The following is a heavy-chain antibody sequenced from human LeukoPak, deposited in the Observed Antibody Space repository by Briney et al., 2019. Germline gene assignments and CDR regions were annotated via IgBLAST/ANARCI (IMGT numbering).Heavy chain of an antibody. V-gene: IGHV3-7*03. D-gene: IGHD2/OR15-2a*01. CDR3: AVYHNSGPILY. CDR1: GDAFSASW. J-gene: IGHJ4*02. CDR2: INQDGSAK. Sequence: PGGCLRLSCAASGDAFSASWMSWLRQAPGKGLEWVANINQDGSAKLYVDSLKGRFTVSRDNAKNSLYLQMDSLRAEDTAVYYCAVYHNSGPILYWGQGILVTVSS.